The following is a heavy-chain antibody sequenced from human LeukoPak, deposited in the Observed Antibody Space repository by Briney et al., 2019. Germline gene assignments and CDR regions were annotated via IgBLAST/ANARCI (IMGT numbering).Heavy chain of an antibody. D-gene: IGHD3-22*01. CDR1: GGSISSYY. CDR2: IYYSGST. V-gene: IGHV4-59*08. Sequence: SETLSLTCTVSGGSISSYYWSWIRQPPGKGLEWIGYIYYSGSTNYNPSLKSRVTISVDTSKNQFSLKLSSVTAADTAVYYCARVEGSGSPFYNAFDIWGQGTMVTVSS. CDR3: ARVEGSGSPFYNAFDI. J-gene: IGHJ3*02.